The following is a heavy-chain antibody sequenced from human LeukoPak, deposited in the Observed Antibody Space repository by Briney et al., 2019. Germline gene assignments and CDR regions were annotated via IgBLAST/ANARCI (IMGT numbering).Heavy chain of an antibody. CDR1: GFTFDDYA. D-gene: IGHD6-13*01. V-gene: IGHV3-43D*04. J-gene: IGHJ6*04. CDR3: AKDFSSSWLYYFGMDV. Sequence: GGSLKLSCEASGFTFDDYAMHWVRQAPGTGLEWVSLISWDGDTTYYADSVKGRFTISRDNRKDSLYLQMNSLRAEDTALYYCAKDFSSSWLYYFGMDVWGKGTTVTVSS. CDR2: ISWDGDTT.